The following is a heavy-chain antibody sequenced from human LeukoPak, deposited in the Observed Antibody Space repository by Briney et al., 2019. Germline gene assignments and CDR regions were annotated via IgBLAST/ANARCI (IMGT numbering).Heavy chain of an antibody. Sequence: GGSLRLSCAASGFTFSSFSMNWVRQAPGKGLEWVSSISSGSTYIYYADSVKGRFTISRDNAENSLYLQMNSLSAEDTAVYYCARERAGIAVTGTSPFDLWGQGTLVTVSS. CDR3: ARERAGIAVTGTSPFDL. CDR1: GFTFSSFS. J-gene: IGHJ4*02. CDR2: ISSGSTYI. V-gene: IGHV3-21*01. D-gene: IGHD6-19*01.